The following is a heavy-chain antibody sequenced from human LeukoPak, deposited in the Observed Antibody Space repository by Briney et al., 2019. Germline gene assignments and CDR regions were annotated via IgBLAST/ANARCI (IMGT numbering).Heavy chain of an antibody. Sequence: GGSLRLSCAASGFTFSSYWMSWVRRAPGKGLEWVANIKQDGSDKYYVDSVKGRFTISRDNSKNTLYLQMNSLRAEDTAVYYCAKDLETITMIVVVITDAFDIWGQGTMVTVSS. CDR1: GFTFSSYW. CDR3: AKDLETITMIVVVITDAFDI. J-gene: IGHJ3*02. V-gene: IGHV3-7*03. D-gene: IGHD3-22*01. CDR2: IKQDGSDK.